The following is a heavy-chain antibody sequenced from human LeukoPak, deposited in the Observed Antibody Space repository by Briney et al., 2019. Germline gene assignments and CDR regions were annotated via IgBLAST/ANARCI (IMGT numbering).Heavy chain of an antibody. CDR1: GFTFSSYA. V-gene: IGHV3-23*01. J-gene: IGHJ4*02. Sequence: QPGGSLRLSCAASGFTFSSYAMSWVRQAPGKGLEWVSAISGSGGSTYYADSVKGRFTISRDNSKNTLYLQMNSLRAEDTAVYYCAKDPDWLLWFGELSQLFDYWGQGTLVTVSS. CDR2: ISGSGGST. CDR3: AKDPDWLLWFGELSQLFDY. D-gene: IGHD3-10*01.